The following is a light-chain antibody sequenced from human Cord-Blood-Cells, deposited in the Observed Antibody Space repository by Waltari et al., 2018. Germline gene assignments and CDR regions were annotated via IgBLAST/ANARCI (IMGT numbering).Light chain of an antibody. CDR3: QQSYSTPFT. CDR2: AAS. V-gene: IGKV1-39*01. CDR1: QSISSY. Sequence: DIKMTQSPSYLPASVGERVTITCRASQSISSYLNWYQQKPGKAPKLLIYAASSLQSGVPSRFSGSGSGTDFTLTISSLQPEDFATYYCQQSYSTPFTFGPGTKVDIK. J-gene: IGKJ3*01.